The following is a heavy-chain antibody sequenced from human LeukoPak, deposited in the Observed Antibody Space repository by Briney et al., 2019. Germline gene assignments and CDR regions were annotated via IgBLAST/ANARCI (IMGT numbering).Heavy chain of an antibody. J-gene: IGHJ4*02. D-gene: IGHD2-8*02. CDR2: IYTSGST. CDR1: GGSISSYY. V-gene: IGHV4-4*07. CDR3: AREGTGTGTSDLDY. Sequence: SETLSLTCTVSGGSISSYYWSWIRQPAGKGLEWIGRIYTSGSTNYNPSLKSRVTMSVDTSKNQFSLKLSSVTAEDTAVYYCAREGTGTGTSDLDYWGQGTLVTVSS.